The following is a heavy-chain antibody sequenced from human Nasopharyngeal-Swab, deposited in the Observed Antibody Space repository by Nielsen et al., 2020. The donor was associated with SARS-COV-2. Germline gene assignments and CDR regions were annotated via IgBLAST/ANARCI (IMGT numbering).Heavy chain of an antibody. Sequence: GESLKISCAASGFTFSSYAMSWVRQAPGKGLEWVSVIYSGGSSTYYADSVKGRFTISRDNSKNTLSLQMNSLRAEDTAVYYCAKDQGSYYDYWGQGTLVTVSS. CDR1: GFTFSSYA. V-gene: IGHV3-23*03. D-gene: IGHD1-26*01. CDR3: AKDQGSYYDY. CDR2: IYSGGSST. J-gene: IGHJ4*02.